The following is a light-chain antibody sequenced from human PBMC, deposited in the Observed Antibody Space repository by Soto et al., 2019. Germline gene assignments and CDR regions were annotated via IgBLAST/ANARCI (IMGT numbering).Light chain of an antibody. J-gene: IGLJ2*01. CDR2: DNN. V-gene: IGLV1-40*01. CDR3: QSFDTSLSGFVV. Sequence: QSVLPQPPSMSGAPGQRVTISCTGSSSNIGAGYDVHWYQQHPGTAPKLLIFDNNNRPSGVTDRFSGSKSDTSASLAITGLQAEDEADYYCQSFDTSLSGFVVFGGGTKVTVL. CDR1: SSNIGAGYD.